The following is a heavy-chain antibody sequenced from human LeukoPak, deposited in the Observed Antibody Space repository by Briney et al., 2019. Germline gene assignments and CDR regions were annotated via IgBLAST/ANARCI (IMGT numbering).Heavy chain of an antibody. V-gene: IGHV1-2*02. CDR1: GYTFTGYY. CDR3: AREVEGIAAANWFDP. Sequence: ASVKVSCKASGYTFTGYYMHWVRQAPGQGLEWMGWINPNSGGTNYAQKFQGRVTTTRDTSISTAYMELSRLRSDDTAVYYCAREVEGIAAANWFDPWGQGTLVTVSS. J-gene: IGHJ5*02. D-gene: IGHD6-13*01. CDR2: INPNSGGT.